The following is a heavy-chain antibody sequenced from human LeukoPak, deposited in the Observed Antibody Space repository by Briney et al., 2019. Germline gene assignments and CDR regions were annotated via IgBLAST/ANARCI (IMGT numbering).Heavy chain of an antibody. CDR1: GFTFGDYA. CDR2: IRSKAYGGTT. V-gene: IGHV3-49*04. J-gene: IGHJ6*04. D-gene: IGHD1-1*01. CDR3: TREIAIPVQLERRSYYYYGMDV. Sequence: GGSLRLSCTASGFTFGDYAMSWVRQAPGRGLEWGGFIRSKAYGGTTEYAASVKGRFTISRDDSKSIAYLQMNSLKTEDTAVYYCTREIAIPVQLERRSYYYYGMDVWGKGTTVTVSS.